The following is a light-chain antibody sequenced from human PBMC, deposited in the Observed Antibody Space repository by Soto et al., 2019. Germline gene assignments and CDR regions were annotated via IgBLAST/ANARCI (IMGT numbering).Light chain of an antibody. J-gene: IGKJ5*01. CDR2: DAS. Sequence: EIVLTQSPGTLSLSPGERITLSCRASQNINNNYLAWYQHKLGQAPRLLIYDASYRATGIPARFSGSGSGTDFTLTISSLEPEDFAVYYCQQRSNWPITFGQGTRLE. V-gene: IGKV3-11*01. CDR3: QQRSNWPIT. CDR1: QNINNNY.